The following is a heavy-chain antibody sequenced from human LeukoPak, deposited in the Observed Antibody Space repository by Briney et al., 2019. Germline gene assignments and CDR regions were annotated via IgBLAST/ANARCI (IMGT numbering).Heavy chain of an antibody. CDR1: GYTFTSYD. Sequence: ASVKVSCKASGYTFTSYDINWVRQATGQGLEWMGWMNPNSGNTGYAQKFQGRVTMTRNTSISTAYMELSSLRSEDTAVYYCARGLKLRGSSGRGAFDIWGQGTMVTVSS. J-gene: IGHJ3*02. V-gene: IGHV1-8*01. CDR3: ARGLKLRGSSGRGAFDI. D-gene: IGHD3-22*01. CDR2: MNPNSGNT.